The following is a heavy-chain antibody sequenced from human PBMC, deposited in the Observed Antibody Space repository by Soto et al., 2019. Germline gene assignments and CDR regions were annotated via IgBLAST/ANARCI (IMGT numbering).Heavy chain of an antibody. J-gene: IGHJ4*02. V-gene: IGHV3-74*01. CDR2: INSDGSST. CDR1: EFTFSYYW. D-gene: IGHD5-18*01. Sequence: EVPLVESGGXLVQPGGSLRLSCAASEFTFSYYWMHWVRQAPGKGLVWVSRINSDGSSTSYADSVKGRFTISRDNAKNTLYLQMNSLRAEDTAVYYCARVLPFTASYYFDYWGQGTLVTVSS. CDR3: ARVLPFTASYYFDY.